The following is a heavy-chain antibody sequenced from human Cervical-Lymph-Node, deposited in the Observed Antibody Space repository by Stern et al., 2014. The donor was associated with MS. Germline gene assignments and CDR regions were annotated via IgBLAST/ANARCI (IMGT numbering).Heavy chain of an antibody. CDR3: ARDTSSPERSDW. J-gene: IGHJ4*02. V-gene: IGHV3-53*01. Sequence: VQLVESGGGVIQPGGSLRLSCTASGFTVSRDYMTWVRQAPGKGLEWVSVVTNVGSTFYPDSVKGLFTISRDDSENTVYLHMTSLRAEDTAMYYCARDTSSPERSDWWGQGTLVTVSS. CDR2: VTNVGST. D-gene: IGHD1-1*01. CDR1: GFTVSRDY.